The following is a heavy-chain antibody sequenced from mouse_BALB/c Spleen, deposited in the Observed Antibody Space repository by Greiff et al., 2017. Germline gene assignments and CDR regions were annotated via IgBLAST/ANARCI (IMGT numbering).Heavy chain of an antibody. CDR2: IDPENGNT. CDR1: GFNIKDYY. J-gene: IGHJ4*01. V-gene: IGHV14-1*02. Sequence: VQLQQSGAELVRPGALVKLSCKASGFNIKDYYMHWLKQRPEQGLEWIGWIDPENGNTIYDPKFQGKASITADTSSNTAYLQLSSLTSEDTAVYYCARKDYGSGYAMDYWGQGTSVTVSS. D-gene: IGHD1-1*01. CDR3: ARKDYGSGYAMDY.